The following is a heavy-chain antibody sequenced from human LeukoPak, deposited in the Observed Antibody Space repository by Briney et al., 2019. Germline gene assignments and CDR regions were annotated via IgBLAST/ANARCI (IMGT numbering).Heavy chain of an antibody. Sequence: SETLSLTCAVYGGSFSGYYWSWIRQPPGKGLEWIGEINHSGSTNYNPSLKSRVTISVDTSKNQFSLKLSSVTAADTAVYYCASRLDDILTGYYYKGQYYYYGMDVWGQGTTVTVSS. V-gene: IGHV4-34*01. CDR3: ASRLDDILTGYYYKGQYYYYGMDV. CDR2: INHSGST. D-gene: IGHD3-9*01. J-gene: IGHJ6*02. CDR1: GGSFSGYY.